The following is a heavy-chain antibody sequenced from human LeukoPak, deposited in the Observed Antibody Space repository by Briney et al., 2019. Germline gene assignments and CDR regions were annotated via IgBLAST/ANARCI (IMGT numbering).Heavy chain of an antibody. CDR3: ARGGSPRGFLGY. CDR2: ISGSGGNT. V-gene: IGHV3-23*01. D-gene: IGHD2-15*01. J-gene: IGHJ4*02. CDR1: GFTFTSYA. Sequence: GGSLRLSCAASGFTFTSYAMSWVRQAPGKGLEWVSTISGSGGNTYYADSVKGRFTISRDNSKNTLHLQMNSLRVEDTAVYYCARGGSPRGFLGYWGQGTLVTVSS.